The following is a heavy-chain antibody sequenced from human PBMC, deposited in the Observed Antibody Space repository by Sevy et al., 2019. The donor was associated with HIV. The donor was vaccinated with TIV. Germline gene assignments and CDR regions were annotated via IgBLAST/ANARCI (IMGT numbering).Heavy chain of an antibody. Sequence: APVKVSCKASGGTFTTSGISWVRQVPGQGLEWMGGIIPILGTTNYAQRFQYRVTITADESTKTAYMELSSLRSEDTAVYYCARGGGNGWYYFDYWGQATSVTVSS. V-gene: IGHV1-69*13. J-gene: IGHJ4*02. CDR2: IIPILGTT. CDR1: GGTFTTSG. CDR3: ARGGGNGWYYFDY. D-gene: IGHD6-19*01.